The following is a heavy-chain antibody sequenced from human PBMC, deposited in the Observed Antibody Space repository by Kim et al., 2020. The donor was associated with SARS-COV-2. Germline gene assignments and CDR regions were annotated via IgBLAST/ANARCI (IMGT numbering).Heavy chain of an antibody. V-gene: IGHV1-3*01. J-gene: IGHJ4*02. CDR3: ARGPLTFGGVIAHRLGYFDY. D-gene: IGHD3-16*02. CDR2: INAGNGNT. Sequence: ASVKVSCKASGYTFTSYAMHWVRQAPGQRLEWMGWINAGNGNTKYSQKFQGRVTITRDTSASTAYMELSSLRSEDTAVYYCARGPLTFGGVIAHRLGYFDYWGQGTLVTVSS. CDR1: GYTFTSYA.